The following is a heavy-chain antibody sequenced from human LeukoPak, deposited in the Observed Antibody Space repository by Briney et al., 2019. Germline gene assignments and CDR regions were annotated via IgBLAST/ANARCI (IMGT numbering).Heavy chain of an antibody. J-gene: IGHJ4*02. CDR2: ISSSSSYI. Sequence: GGSLRLSCAASGFTFSSYSMNWVRQAPGKGLEWVSSISSSSSYIYYADSVKGRFTISRDYAKNSLYLQMNSLRAEDTAVYYCARVGYSYGYVDYWGQGTLVTVSS. CDR1: GFTFSSYS. D-gene: IGHD5-18*01. V-gene: IGHV3-21*01. CDR3: ARVGYSYGYVDY.